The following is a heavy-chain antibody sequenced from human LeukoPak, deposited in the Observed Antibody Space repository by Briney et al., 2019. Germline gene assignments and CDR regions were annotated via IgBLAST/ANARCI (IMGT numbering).Heavy chain of an antibody. CDR2: MYYSGSI. Sequence: SETLSLTCTVSGGSISSYYWSWVRQPPGKGLEWIAYMYYSGSINYNPSLKSRVTISVDTSNNQFSLKLSSVTAADTAVYCCAGIQKRGNTGYSCDYWGQGTLVTVSS. CDR1: GGSISSYY. CDR3: AGIQKRGNTGYSCDY. D-gene: IGHD3-9*01. J-gene: IGHJ4*02. V-gene: IGHV4-59*03.